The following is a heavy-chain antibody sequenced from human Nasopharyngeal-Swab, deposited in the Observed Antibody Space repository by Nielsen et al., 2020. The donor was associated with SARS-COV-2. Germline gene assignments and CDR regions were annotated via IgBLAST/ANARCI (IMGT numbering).Heavy chain of an antibody. CDR2: INPNSGGT. D-gene: IGHD4-23*01. Sequence: ASVKVSCKASGYTFTGYYMHWVRQAPGQGLEWMGWINPNSGGTNYAQKFQGRVTMTRDTSISTAYMELRSLRSDDTAVYYCARDGNGGGYYYYGMDVWGQGTTVTVSS. V-gene: IGHV1-2*02. CDR3: ARDGNGGGYYYYGMDV. J-gene: IGHJ6*02. CDR1: GYTFTGYY.